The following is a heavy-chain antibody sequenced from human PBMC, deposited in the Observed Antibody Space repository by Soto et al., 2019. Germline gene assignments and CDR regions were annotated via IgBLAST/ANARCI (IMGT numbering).Heavy chain of an antibody. CDR1: GGSFSGYY. V-gene: IGHV4-34*01. J-gene: IGHJ5*02. CDR3: ARGLALFRNCDFWSGYGNWFDP. CDR2: INHSGST. D-gene: IGHD3-3*01. Sequence: SETLSLTCAVYGGSFSGYYWSWIRQPPGKGLEWIGEINHSGSTNYNPSLNSRVTISVDTSKTQFSLKLSSVTAADTAVYYCARGLALFRNCDFWSGYGNWFDPWGQGTLVTVSS.